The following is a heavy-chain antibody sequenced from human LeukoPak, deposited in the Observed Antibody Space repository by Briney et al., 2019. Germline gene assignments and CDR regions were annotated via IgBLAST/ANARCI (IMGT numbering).Heavy chain of an antibody. CDR1: GHTFTSYD. CDR2: MNPDSGNT. CDR3: ARRIAAAGVGTVY. V-gene: IGHV1-8*01. J-gene: IGHJ4*02. D-gene: IGHD6-13*01. Sequence: EASVKVSCKASGHTFTSYDINWVRQATGQGLEWMGWMNPDSGNTGYAQKFQGRVTMTRNPSISTAYMELSSLTSEDTAVYYCARRIAAAGVGTVYWGQGTLVTVSS.